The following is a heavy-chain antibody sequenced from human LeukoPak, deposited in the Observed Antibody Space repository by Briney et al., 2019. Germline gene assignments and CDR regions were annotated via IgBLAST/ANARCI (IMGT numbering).Heavy chain of an antibody. CDR3: AKHGEKHRAVAGHSHPYYFDY. Sequence: AGGSLRLSCAASGFAFSSYAMSWVRQAPGKGLEWVSAISGSGGSTYYADSVKGRFTISRDNSKNTLYLQMNSLRAEDTAVYYCAKHGEKHRAVAGHSHPYYFDYWGQGTLVTVSS. CDR2: ISGSGGST. CDR1: GFAFSSYA. J-gene: IGHJ4*02. D-gene: IGHD6-19*01. V-gene: IGHV3-23*01.